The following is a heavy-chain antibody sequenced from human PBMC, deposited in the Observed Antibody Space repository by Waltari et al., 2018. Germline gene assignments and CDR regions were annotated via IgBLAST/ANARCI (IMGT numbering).Heavy chain of an antibody. J-gene: IGHJ3*02. V-gene: IGHV1-69*10. CDR3: ARVLIVGAIRGAFDI. CDR1: GGTFSSYA. Sequence: QVQLVQSGAEVKKPGSSVKVSCKASGGTFSSYALSWVRQAPGQGLEWMGGIIPILGIANYAQKFQGRVTITADKSTSTAYMELSSLRSEDTAVYYCARVLIVGAIRGAFDIWGQGTMVTVSS. CDR2: IIPILGIA. D-gene: IGHD1-26*01.